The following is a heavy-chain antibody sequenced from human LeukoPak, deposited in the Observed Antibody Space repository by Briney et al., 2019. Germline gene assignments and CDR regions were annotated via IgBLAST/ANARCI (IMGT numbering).Heavy chain of an antibody. J-gene: IGHJ4*02. D-gene: IGHD3-22*01. CDR2: IRYDGSNK. Sequence: GGSLRLSCAASGFTFSSYGMHWVRQAPGKGLEWVAFIRYDGSNKYYADSVKGRFTISRDNSKNTLYLQMNSLRAEDTAVYFCAKVPIMIVVVYFFDSWGQGTQVTVSS. V-gene: IGHV3-30*02. CDR3: AKVPIMIVVVYFFDS. CDR1: GFTFSSYG.